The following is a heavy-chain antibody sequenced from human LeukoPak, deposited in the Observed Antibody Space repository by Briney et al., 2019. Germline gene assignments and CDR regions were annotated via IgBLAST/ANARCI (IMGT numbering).Heavy chain of an antibody. CDR1: GYSFTSYW. Sequence: GESLKISCKGSGYSFTSYWISWVCQLPGKGLEWMGRIDPSDSYTNYSPSFQGHVTISADKSISTAYLQWSSLKASDTAMYYCARRGYYDSSGYYDYWGQGTLVTVSS. CDR3: ARRGYYDSSGYYDY. J-gene: IGHJ4*02. D-gene: IGHD3-22*01. V-gene: IGHV5-10-1*01. CDR2: IDPSDSYT.